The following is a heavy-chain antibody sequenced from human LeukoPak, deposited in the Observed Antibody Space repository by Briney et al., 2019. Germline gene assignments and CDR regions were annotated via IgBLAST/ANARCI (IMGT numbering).Heavy chain of an antibody. CDR3: AKGGGVTTDPFDY. CDR1: GLTFSSYE. CDR2: IRYDGSNK. Sequence: GGSLRLSCAASGLTFSSYEMNWVRQAPGKGLEWVAFIRYDGSNKYYADSVKGRFTISRDNSKNTLYLHVNSLRPEDTAVYYCAKGGGVTTDPFDYWGQGTLVTVSS. D-gene: IGHD4-11*01. V-gene: IGHV3-30*02. J-gene: IGHJ4*02.